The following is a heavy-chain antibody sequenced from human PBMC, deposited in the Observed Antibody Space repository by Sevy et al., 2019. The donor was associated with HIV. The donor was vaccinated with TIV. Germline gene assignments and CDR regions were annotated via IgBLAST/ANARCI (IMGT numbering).Heavy chain of an antibody. Sequence: SETLSLTCTVSGGSISSSSYYWGWIRQPPGKGLEWIGSIYYSGSTYYNPSLKSRVTISVDTSKNQFSLKLSSVTAADTAVYYCARLHRGSGYFYFDYWGQGTLVTVSS. CDR2: IYYSGST. V-gene: IGHV4-39*01. CDR1: GGSISSSSYY. CDR3: ARLHRGSGYFYFDY. D-gene: IGHD3-22*01. J-gene: IGHJ4*02.